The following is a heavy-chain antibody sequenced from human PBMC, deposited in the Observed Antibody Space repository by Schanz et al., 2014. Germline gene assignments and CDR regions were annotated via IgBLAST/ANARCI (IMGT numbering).Heavy chain of an antibody. J-gene: IGHJ3*01. CDR1: GFTFSSSW. D-gene: IGHD5-12*01. CDR2: TSHDGSFT. CDR3: ARDEGRDGYNLAFDV. Sequence: EVHLVESGGGLVQPGGSLRLSCAASGFTFSSSWMHWVRQAPGKGLVWVSRTSHDGSFTTFADSVKGRFTISRDNARNTLYLQMNSLRAEDTALYFCARDEGRDGYNLAFDVWGQGTLVTVSS. V-gene: IGHV3-74*01.